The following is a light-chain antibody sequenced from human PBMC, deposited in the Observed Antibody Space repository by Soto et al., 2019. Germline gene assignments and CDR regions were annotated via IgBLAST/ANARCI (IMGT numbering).Light chain of an antibody. Sequence: QSALTQPASVSGSPGQSITISCTGTSSDVGGYNYVSWYQQHPGKAPKLMIYEVSNRPSGVSNRFSGSKSGNTASLTISGLQDEDEAYYCCSSYTSISTVFGGGTKLTVL. J-gene: IGLJ2*01. CDR3: SSYTSISTV. V-gene: IGLV2-14*01. CDR1: SSDVGGYNY. CDR2: EVS.